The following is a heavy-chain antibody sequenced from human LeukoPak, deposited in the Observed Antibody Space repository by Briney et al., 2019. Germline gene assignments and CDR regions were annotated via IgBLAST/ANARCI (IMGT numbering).Heavy chain of an antibody. CDR3: ARAPKRITIFGVVNPYFDY. Sequence: ASVKVSCKASGYTFTNYGISWVRQAPGRGLEWMGWISAYNGNTNYAQKLQGRVTMTTDTSTSTAYMELRSLRSDDTAVYYCARAPKRITIFGVVNPYFDYWGQGTLVTVSS. D-gene: IGHD3-3*01. V-gene: IGHV1-18*01. CDR1: GYTFTNYG. J-gene: IGHJ4*02. CDR2: ISAYNGNT.